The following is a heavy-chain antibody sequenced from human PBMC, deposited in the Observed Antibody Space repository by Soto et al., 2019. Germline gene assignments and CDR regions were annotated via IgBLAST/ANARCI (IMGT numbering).Heavy chain of an antibody. V-gene: IGHV4-30-4*01. Sequence: QVQLQESGPGLVKPSQTLSLTCAVSGGSISSGDYYWSWIRQPPGKGLEWIGYIYYSGSTYYSPSLKSRVTISVDTSKNQFSLKLSSVTAADTAVYYSARVGYSGYGGEGNYFDYWGQGTLVTVSS. CDR3: ARVGYSGYGGEGNYFDY. J-gene: IGHJ4*02. CDR1: GGSISSGDYY. CDR2: IYYSGST. D-gene: IGHD5-12*01.